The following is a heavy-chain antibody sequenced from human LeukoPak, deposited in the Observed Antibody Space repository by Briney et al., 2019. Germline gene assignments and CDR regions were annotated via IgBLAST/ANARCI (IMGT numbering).Heavy chain of an antibody. J-gene: IGHJ3*02. Sequence: SETLSLTCTVSGYSISGGFYWDWIRQPPGKGLEWIGSIYHSGTSYYNPSLKSRVTISVDTSKNHFSLNLSSVTAADTAVYYCAREHPRPSSGAFDIWGQGTMVTVSS. CDR3: AREHPRPSSGAFDI. V-gene: IGHV4-38-2*02. D-gene: IGHD1-14*01. CDR1: GYSISGGFY. CDR2: IYHSGTS.